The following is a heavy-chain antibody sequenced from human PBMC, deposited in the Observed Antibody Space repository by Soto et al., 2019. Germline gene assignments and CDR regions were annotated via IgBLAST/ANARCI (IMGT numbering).Heavy chain of an antibody. D-gene: IGHD2-15*01. CDR1: GGTFIIYA. Sequence: ASVKLSCEASGGTFIIYAIRRVRKAPGQGLDCIGGIFPISAAAKYAQKFQGRVTITADESTSTAYMELSSLRSEDTAVYYCARKGYCSGGSRCPEGDYYGMEVWGQATTVTVSS. V-gene: IGHV1-69*13. CDR3: ARKGYCSGGSRCPEGDYYGMEV. CDR2: IFPISAAA. J-gene: IGHJ6*02.